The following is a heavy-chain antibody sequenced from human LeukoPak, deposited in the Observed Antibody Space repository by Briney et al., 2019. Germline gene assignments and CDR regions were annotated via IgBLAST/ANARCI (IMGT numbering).Heavy chain of an antibody. J-gene: IGHJ4*02. CDR3: ARVSYYDFDY. D-gene: IGHD3-3*01. CDR2: ISSSSSTI. V-gene: IGHV3-48*04. Sequence: GGSLRLSCAASGLTFSSYSMNWVRQAPGKGLEWVSYISSSSSTIYYADSVKGRFTISRDNAKNSLYLQMNSLRAEDTAVYYCARVSYYDFDYWGQGTLVTVSS. CDR1: GLTFSSYS.